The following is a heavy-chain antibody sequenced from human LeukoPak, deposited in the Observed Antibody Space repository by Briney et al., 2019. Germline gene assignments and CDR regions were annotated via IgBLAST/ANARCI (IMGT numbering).Heavy chain of an antibody. CDR2: VSGSGGST. J-gene: IGHJ4*02. Sequence: GGSLRLSCAASGFTFSSYARRWVGQAPGRGLEGGSAVSGSGGSTYYAESVKGRFTISRDNSKNTLYLQLNSVRAEDTAVYYCAKVFGNRSDYHRYYFDYWGQGTLVTVSS. D-gene: IGHD3-22*01. CDR3: AKVFGNRSDYHRYYFDY. V-gene: IGHV3-23*01. CDR1: GFTFSSYA.